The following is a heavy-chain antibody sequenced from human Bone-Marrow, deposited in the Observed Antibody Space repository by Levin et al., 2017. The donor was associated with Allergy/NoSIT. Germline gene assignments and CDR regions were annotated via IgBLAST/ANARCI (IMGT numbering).Heavy chain of an antibody. Sequence: PSETLSLTCAVSGGSISSSSFYWVWIRQPPGKGLEWIGSIYYIGNTYYNPSLKSRATISVDTSENQFSLKLSSVTAADTAVYYCAREGTPQSWDYWGQGTLVTVSS. D-gene: IGHD1-14*01. V-gene: IGHV4-39*07. CDR1: GGSISSSSFY. CDR2: IYYIGNT. J-gene: IGHJ4*01. CDR3: AREGTPQSWDY.